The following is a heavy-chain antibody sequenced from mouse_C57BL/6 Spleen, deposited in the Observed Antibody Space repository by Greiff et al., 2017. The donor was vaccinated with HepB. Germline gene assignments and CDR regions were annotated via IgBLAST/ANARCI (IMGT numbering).Heavy chain of an antibody. D-gene: IGHD1-1*01. CDR1: GYTFTSYW. Sequence: VQLQQPGAELVKPGASVKMSCKASGYTFTSYWITWVKQRPGQGLEWIGDIYPGSGSTNYNEKFKSKATLTVDTSSSTAYMQLSSLTSADSAVYYCARPDYYGSSYWFAYWGQGTLVTVSA. CDR3: ARPDYYGSSYWFAY. J-gene: IGHJ3*01. CDR2: IYPGSGST. V-gene: IGHV1-55*01.